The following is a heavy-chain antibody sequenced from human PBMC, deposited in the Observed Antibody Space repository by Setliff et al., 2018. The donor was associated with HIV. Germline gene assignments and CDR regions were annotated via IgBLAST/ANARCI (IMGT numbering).Heavy chain of an antibody. CDR2: ISSSSSYI. J-gene: IGHJ6*03. D-gene: IGHD2-15*01. CDR1: GFTFSSYS. Sequence: PGGSLRLSCAASGFTFSSYSMNWVRQAPGKGLEWVSSISSSSSYIYYADSVRGRFTISRDDAEKSVYLQMNSLRAEDTAVYYCARAGVVEGYYYYYYMDVWGKGTTVTVSS. CDR3: ARAGVVEGYYYYYYMDV. V-gene: IGHV3-21*01.